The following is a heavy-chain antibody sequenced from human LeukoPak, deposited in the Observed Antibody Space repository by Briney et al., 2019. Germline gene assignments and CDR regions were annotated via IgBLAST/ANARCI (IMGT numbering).Heavy chain of an antibody. J-gene: IGHJ4*02. CDR2: ISGSGGST. Sequence: PGGSLRLSCAASGFTFSSYAMSWVRQAPGKGLEWVSAISGSGGSTYYADSVKGRFTISRDNSKNTLYLQMNSLRAEDTAVYYCAKGALYYYDSSGLAPNYFDHWGQGTLVTVSS. D-gene: IGHD3-22*01. CDR1: GFTFSSYA. V-gene: IGHV3-23*01. CDR3: AKGALYYYDSSGLAPNYFDH.